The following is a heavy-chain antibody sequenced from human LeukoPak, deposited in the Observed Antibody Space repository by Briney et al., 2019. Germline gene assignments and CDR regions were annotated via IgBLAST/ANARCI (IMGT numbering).Heavy chain of an antibody. D-gene: IGHD3-22*01. J-gene: IGHJ4*02. CDR3: ASTKPEYYYDSSGHYS. Sequence: GGSLRLSCAAPGFTVSSNYMSWVRQAPGKGLEWVSVIYSGGSTYYADSVKGRFTISRDNSKNTLYLQMNSLRAEDTAVYYCASTKPEYYYDSSGHYSWGQGTLVTVSS. CDR2: IYSGGST. V-gene: IGHV3-66*01. CDR1: GFTVSSNY.